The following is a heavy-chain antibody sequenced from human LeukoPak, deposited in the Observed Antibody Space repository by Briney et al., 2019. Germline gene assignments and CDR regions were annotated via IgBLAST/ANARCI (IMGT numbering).Heavy chain of an antibody. V-gene: IGHV4-59*01. CDR3: ARLLDYDSSGYPDTFDI. Sequence: SETLSLNCTVSGGSISPNYWGWIGQPPGKGLQCFGYIYYIGSTNYNPSLKSRAIISIDTSKTHFSLKLSSLTAADTAVYYCARLLDYDSSGYPDTFDIWGQGTMVTVSS. D-gene: IGHD3-22*01. CDR2: IYYIGST. J-gene: IGHJ3*02. CDR1: GGSISPNY.